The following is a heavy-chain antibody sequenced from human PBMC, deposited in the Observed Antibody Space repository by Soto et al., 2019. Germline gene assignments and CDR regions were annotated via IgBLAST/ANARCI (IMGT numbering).Heavy chain of an antibody. CDR1: GFTFSDYA. CDR2: ISHDGSNK. V-gene: IGHV3-30-3*01. D-gene: IGHD6-6*01. CDR3: AIDRSHSSSPSFEY. J-gene: IGHJ4*02. Sequence: QVQLVESGGGVVQPGRSLRLSCAASGFTFSDYALHWVRQAPGKGLEWVAVISHDGSNKYYADSVKGRFTVSRDNSKNTLYLQMNSLRAEDTAVYYCAIDRSHSSSPSFEYWGQGTLVTVSS.